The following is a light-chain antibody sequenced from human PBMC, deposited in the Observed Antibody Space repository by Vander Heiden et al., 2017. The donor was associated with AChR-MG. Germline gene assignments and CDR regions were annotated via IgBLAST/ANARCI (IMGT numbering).Light chain of an antibody. CDR2: DAS. CDR3: QQRSNWPPL. V-gene: IGKV3-11*01. Sequence: ELVLTQSPATLSLSPGERATLSCRASQSVSSYLAWYQQKPGQPPRLVIYDASNRATGIPARFSSSGSGTDFTLTISSLEPEDFAVYYCQQRSNWPPLFGQGTRLEIK. CDR1: QSVSSY. J-gene: IGKJ5*01.